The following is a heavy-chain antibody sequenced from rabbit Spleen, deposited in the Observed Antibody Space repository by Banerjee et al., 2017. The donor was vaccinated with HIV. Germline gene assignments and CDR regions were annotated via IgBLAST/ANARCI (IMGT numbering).Heavy chain of an antibody. Sequence: HLKETGGGLVQPGGSLTLSCKASGFDFSIYYMSWVRQAPGKGLEWIGYIDPVFGITYYANWVNGRFTISSHNAQNTLFLQLNSLTAADTATYFCVREVAAKFNLWGQGTLVT. CDR3: VREVAAKFNL. D-gene: IGHD4-1*01. J-gene: IGHJ4*01. V-gene: IGHV1S7*01. CDR1: GFDFSIYY. CDR2: IDPVFGIT.